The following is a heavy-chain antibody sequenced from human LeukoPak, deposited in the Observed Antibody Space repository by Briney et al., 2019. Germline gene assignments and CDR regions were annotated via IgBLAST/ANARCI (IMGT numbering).Heavy chain of an antibody. CDR3: ARAPEYSCLYLIDY. V-gene: IGHV1-2*06. D-gene: IGHD6-6*01. J-gene: IGHJ4*02. CDR2: INPNSGGT. CDR1: GYTCTSYY. Sequence: GASVKISCKASGYTCTSYYMHCVRQALGQGREGMGRINPNSGGTTYSKKFHGRVTIIRDTSTSTAYMELSRLRSDDTAVYYCARAPEYSCLYLIDYWGQGTLVTVSS.